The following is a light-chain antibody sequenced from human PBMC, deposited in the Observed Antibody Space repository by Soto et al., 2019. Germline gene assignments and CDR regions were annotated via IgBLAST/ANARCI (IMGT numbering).Light chain of an antibody. V-gene: IGKV1-17*01. J-gene: IGKJ4*01. Sequence: IQLTQSPSSLSASVGDSVTITCRASQAIRTALGWYQQKPGKVPKLLIYAASTLQSGVPSRFSGSGSGTDFTLSINSLQPEDFTTYYCQQLNSYRLTFGGGTKVDIK. CDR3: QQLNSYRLT. CDR1: QAIRTA. CDR2: AAS.